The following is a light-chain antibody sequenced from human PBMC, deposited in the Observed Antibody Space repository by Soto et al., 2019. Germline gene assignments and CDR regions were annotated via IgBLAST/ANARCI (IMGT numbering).Light chain of an antibody. J-gene: IGKJ1*01. Sequence: EIVMTQSPTTLSVSPGERATLSCRASQSVTNNLAWYQQKPGQAPRLLIYGASTRATGILARFSGSGSGTEFTLTISSLQSEDFAIYYCQQYNNWPRTFGQGTEVEIK. CDR1: QSVTNN. CDR3: QQYNNWPRT. V-gene: IGKV3-15*01. CDR2: GAS.